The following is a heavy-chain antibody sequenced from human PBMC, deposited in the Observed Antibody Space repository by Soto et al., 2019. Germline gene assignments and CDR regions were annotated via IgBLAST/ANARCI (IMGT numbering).Heavy chain of an antibody. V-gene: IGHV3-23*01. CDR3: ARNSSGMDV. J-gene: IGHJ6*02. CDR1: GFSFSTYA. D-gene: IGHD3-22*01. CDR2: IGGSGSAT. Sequence: EVKLLESGGGLAQPGGSLRLSCAVSGFSFSTYAMSWVRQASGKGLDWVSGIGGSGSATYYADSVKGRFTISRDNSKNTLYLQMNRLRVDDTAVYYCARNSSGMDVWGQGTTVSVSS.